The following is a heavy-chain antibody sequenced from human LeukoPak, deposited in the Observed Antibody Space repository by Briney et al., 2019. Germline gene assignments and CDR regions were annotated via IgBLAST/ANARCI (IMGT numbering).Heavy chain of an antibody. CDR3: ARGATYYGSGLDRYYFDY. CDR2: ISSSRSYI. V-gene: IGHV3-21*01. J-gene: IGHJ4*02. Sequence: GGSLRLSCAASGFTFSTYIMNWFRQAPGKGLEWVSCISSSRSYIYYADSVKGRFTISRDNAKNSLYLQMNSLRAEDTAVYYCARGATYYGSGLDRYYFDYWGQGTLVTVSS. D-gene: IGHD3-10*01. CDR1: GFTFSTYI.